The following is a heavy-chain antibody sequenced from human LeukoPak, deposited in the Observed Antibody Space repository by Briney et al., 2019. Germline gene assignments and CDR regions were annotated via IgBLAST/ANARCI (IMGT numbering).Heavy chain of an antibody. D-gene: IGHD6-19*01. Sequence: GGSLRLSCAASGFTFSSYSMNWVRQAPGKGLEWVSSISSSSSYIYYADSVKGRFTISRDNSKNTLYLQMNSLRAEDTAVYCCAGRFNTGWYNYWGQGTLVTVSS. V-gene: IGHV3-21*04. CDR1: GFTFSSYS. J-gene: IGHJ4*02. CDR2: ISSSSSYI. CDR3: AGRFNTGWYNY.